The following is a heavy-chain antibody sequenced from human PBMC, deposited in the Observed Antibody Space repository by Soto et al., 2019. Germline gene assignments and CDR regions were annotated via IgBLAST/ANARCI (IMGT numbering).Heavy chain of an antibody. CDR2: ISSSGSTI. V-gene: IGHV3-48*04. J-gene: IGHJ4*02. Sequence: GGSLRLSCAASGFTFSGHTINWVRQAPGKGLEWVSYISSSGSTIYYADSVKGRFTISRDNAKNSLYLQLNSLRAEDTAVYYCARSHLYYDSSGYPDYWGQGTLVTVSS. CDR3: ARSHLYYDSSGYPDY. D-gene: IGHD3-22*01. CDR1: GFTFSGHT.